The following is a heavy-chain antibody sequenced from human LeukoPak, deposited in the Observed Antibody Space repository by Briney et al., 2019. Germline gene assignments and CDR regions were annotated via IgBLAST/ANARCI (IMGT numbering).Heavy chain of an antibody. CDR1: GYSFPMYA. J-gene: IGHJ3*02. CDR2: INTNTGNP. V-gene: IGHV7-4-1*02. CDR3: ASSTGSAFDI. Sequence: ASVKVSCKASGYSFPMYAINWLRQAPGQGLEWMGWINTNTGNPTYAQGFTGRFLFSLDTSVITAYLQISSLKAEDTAVYYCASSTGSAFDIWGQGTMVTVSS. D-gene: IGHD1-14*01.